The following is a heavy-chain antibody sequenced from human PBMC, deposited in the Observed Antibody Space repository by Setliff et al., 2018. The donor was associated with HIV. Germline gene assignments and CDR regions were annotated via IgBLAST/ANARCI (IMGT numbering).Heavy chain of an antibody. V-gene: IGHV5-51*01. CDR2: IYPADSDT. CDR3: ARAAPYCSGTSCYTKY. D-gene: IGHD2-15*01. Sequence: PGESLKISCKGSGYSFTSYWIAWVRQMPGKGLEWMGIIYPADSDTKYSPSFQGQVTISADKSISTAYLQWSSLKASDTAMYFCARAAPYCSGTSCYTKYWGRGTLVTVSS. CDR1: GYSFTSYW. J-gene: IGHJ4*02.